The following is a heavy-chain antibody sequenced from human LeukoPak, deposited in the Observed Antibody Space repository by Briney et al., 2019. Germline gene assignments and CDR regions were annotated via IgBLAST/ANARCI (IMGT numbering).Heavy chain of an antibody. CDR3: ARGYCSSTSCYIWDSRPSTLDY. Sequence: PGGSLRLSCAASGFTFSSYGMHWVRQAPGKGLEWVAVIWYDGSNKYYADSVKGRFTISRDNSKNTLYLQMNSLRAEDTAVYYCARGYCSSTSCYIWDSRPSTLDYWGQGTLVTVSS. CDR1: GFTFSSYG. V-gene: IGHV3-33*01. CDR2: IWYDGSNK. J-gene: IGHJ4*02. D-gene: IGHD2-2*02.